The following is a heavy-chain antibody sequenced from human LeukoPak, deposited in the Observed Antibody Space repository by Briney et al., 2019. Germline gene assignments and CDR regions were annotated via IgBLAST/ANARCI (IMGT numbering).Heavy chain of an antibody. CDR2: ISPILGTA. V-gene: IGHV1-69*05. J-gene: IGHJ4*02. Sequence: SVKVSCTASGGTFSSYGISWVRQAPGQGLEWVGGISPILGTANYAQKFQGRFTITTDESTSTAYMELSSLRSEDTAVYYCARFAPGYSSSRYFDYWGQGTLVTVSS. CDR3: ARFAPGYSSSRYFDY. CDR1: GGTFSSYG. D-gene: IGHD6-6*01.